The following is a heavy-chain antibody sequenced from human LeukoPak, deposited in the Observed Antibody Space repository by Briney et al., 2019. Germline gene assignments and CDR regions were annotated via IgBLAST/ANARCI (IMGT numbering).Heavy chain of an antibody. V-gene: IGHV1-2*02. Sequence: ASVKVSCKASGYTFTGYYMHWVRQAPGQGLAWMGWIDPNSGGTNYAQKFQGRVTMTRDTSISTAYMELSRLRSDDTAVYYCARARGYRLYYFDYWGQGTLVTVSS. J-gene: IGHJ4*02. D-gene: IGHD5-18*01. CDR2: IDPNSGGT. CDR1: GYTFTGYY. CDR3: ARARGYRLYYFDY.